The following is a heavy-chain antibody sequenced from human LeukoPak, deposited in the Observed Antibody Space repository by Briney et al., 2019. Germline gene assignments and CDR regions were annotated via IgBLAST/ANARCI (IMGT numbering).Heavy chain of an antibody. CDR2: IYYSGST. CDR1: GGSISSYY. D-gene: IGHD6-13*01. Sequence: SETPSLTCTVSGGSISSYYWSWIRQPPGKGLEWIGYIYYSGSTNYNPSLKSRVTISVDTSKNQFSLKLSSVTAADTAVYYCARLIQQSDAFDIWGQGTMVTVSS. J-gene: IGHJ3*02. CDR3: ARLIQQSDAFDI. V-gene: IGHV4-59*08.